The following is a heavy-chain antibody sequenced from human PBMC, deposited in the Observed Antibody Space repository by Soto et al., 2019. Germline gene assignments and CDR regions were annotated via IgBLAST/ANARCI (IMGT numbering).Heavy chain of an antibody. D-gene: IGHD6-19*01. V-gene: IGHV3-48*03. CDR2: ISESGTSM. CDR1: GFPFSRYE. Sequence: SLRLSCSASGFPFSRYEMNWFRQAPGKGLEWISYISESGTSMYYADAVKGRFAISRDNAQNSLYLQMNSLRIEDTAVYYCARDQEVHDSRGHKIRAMDVWGQGTTVTVS. J-gene: IGHJ6*02. CDR3: ARDQEVHDSRGHKIRAMDV.